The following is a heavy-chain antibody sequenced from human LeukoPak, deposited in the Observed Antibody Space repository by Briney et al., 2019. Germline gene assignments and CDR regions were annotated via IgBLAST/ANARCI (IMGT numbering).Heavy chain of an antibody. J-gene: IGHJ4*02. V-gene: IGHV3-48*04. CDR3: ARRSDYSTVFDY. CDR2: ISGSGSTV. D-gene: IGHD4-17*01. CDR1: GFAFSTYS. Sequence: GGSLRLSCAASGFAFSTYSMNWVRQAPGKGLEWVSYISGSGSTVDYADSMKGRFTNSRDNAKNSLYLQMNSLRAEDTAVYYCARRSDYSTVFDYWGQGTLVTVSS.